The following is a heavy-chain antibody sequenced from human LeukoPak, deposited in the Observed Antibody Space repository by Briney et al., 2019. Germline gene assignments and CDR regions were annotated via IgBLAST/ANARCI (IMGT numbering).Heavy chain of an antibody. CDR2: IYTTGFT. CDR3: VRETVAGVGTPQFKWFDA. D-gene: IGHD6-19*01. Sequence: SETLSLTCTVSGGSISTYYWTWIRQPAGKGLEWIGRIYTTGFTTYNPSLKSRVTMSVDTSKNQFSLNLSSVTAADTAIYYCVRETVAGVGTPQFKWFDAWGQGTLVTVSS. J-gene: IGHJ5*02. CDR1: GGSISTYY. V-gene: IGHV4-4*07.